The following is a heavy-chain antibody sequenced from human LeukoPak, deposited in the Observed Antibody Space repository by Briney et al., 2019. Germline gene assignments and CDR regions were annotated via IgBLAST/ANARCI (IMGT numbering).Heavy chain of an antibody. CDR2: ISGSGGSA. Sequence: GGSLRLSCAASGFTFSSYAMHWVRQAPGKGLEWVSAISGSGGSAYYADSVKGRFTISRDNSKNTLYLQMNSLRAEDTAVYYCAKVRGYYGSGSFYYFDYWGQGTLVTVSS. D-gene: IGHD3-10*01. CDR3: AKVRGYYGSGSFYYFDY. V-gene: IGHV3-23*01. CDR1: GFTFSSYA. J-gene: IGHJ4*02.